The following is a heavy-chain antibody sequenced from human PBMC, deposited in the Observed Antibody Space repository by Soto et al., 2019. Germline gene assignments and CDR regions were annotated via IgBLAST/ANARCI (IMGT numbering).Heavy chain of an antibody. J-gene: IGHJ4*02. CDR3: ARHFVAVVIKGWGY. CDR2: VFYTGST. D-gene: IGHD3-22*01. CDR1: GGSISSYY. V-gene: IGHV4-59*08. Sequence: PSETLSLTCTVSGGSISSYYWSWIRQPPGKGLEWIGYVFYTGSTSYNPSLKSRVSISVDTSKNQFSLKLISVTAADTAVYYCARHFVAVVIKGWGYWGQGTLVTVSS.